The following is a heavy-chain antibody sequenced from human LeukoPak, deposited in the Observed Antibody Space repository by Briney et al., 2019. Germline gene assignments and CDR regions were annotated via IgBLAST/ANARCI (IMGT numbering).Heavy chain of an antibody. D-gene: IGHD4-17*01. CDR1: GFTFSSYG. CDR2: IWYDGSNK. CDR3: ARALNTELDYGVYDAGDYYYYYGMDV. V-gene: IGHV3-33*01. Sequence: PGGSLRLSCAASGFTFSSYGMHWVRQAPGKGLEWVAVIWYDGSNKYYADSVKGRFTISRDNSKKALYLQMNSLSAEDTAVYYCARALNTELDYGVYDAGDYYYYYGMDVWGQGTTVTVSS. J-gene: IGHJ6*02.